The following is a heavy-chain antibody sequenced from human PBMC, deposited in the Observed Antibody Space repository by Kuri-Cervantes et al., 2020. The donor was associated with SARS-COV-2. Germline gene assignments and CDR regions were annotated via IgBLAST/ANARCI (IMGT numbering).Heavy chain of an antibody. Sequence: SETLSLTCSVSAGSMSSSSHYWGWIRQSPEKGLEWIGSIYYSGSAYYNPSLKSRVTILVDTSKNQFSLKLSSVTAADTAVYYCARRHIVVVPAASLPSDAFDIWGQGTMVTVSS. CDR3: ARRHIVVVPAASLPSDAFDI. D-gene: IGHD2-2*01. J-gene: IGHJ3*02. CDR2: IYYSGSA. V-gene: IGHV4-39*01. CDR1: AGSMSSSSHY.